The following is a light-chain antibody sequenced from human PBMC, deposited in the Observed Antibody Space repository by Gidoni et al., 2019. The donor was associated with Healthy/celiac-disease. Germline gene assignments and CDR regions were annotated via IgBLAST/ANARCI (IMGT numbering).Light chain of an antibody. Sequence: DIQMTQSPSTLSASVGDRVTITCRASQSISSWLAWYQQKPGKAPKLLIYKASSLESGVPSSVSGSGSGTEFTLTISSLQPDDFATYYCQQYNSYPWTCGQGTKVEIK. J-gene: IGKJ1*01. CDR1: QSISSW. V-gene: IGKV1-5*03. CDR3: QQYNSYPWT. CDR2: KAS.